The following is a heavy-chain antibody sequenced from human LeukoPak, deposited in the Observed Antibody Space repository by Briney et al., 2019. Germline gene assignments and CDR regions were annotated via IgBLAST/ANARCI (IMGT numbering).Heavy chain of an antibody. CDR1: GLTFSGAW. D-gene: IGHD6-19*01. V-gene: IGHV3-7*03. Sequence: GGSLRLSCAVSGLTFSGAWMNWVRQAPGKGLEWVASIRQDGSEKYYVDSVKGRFTISRDNAKNSLFLQMNSLRAEDTAVYYCATRLTSGWNGFDDWGQGTLVTVSS. CDR3: ATRLTSGWNGFDD. J-gene: IGHJ4*02. CDR2: IRQDGSEK.